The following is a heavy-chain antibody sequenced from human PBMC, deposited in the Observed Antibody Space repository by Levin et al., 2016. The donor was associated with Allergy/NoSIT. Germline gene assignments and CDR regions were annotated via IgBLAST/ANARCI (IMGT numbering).Heavy chain of an antibody. Sequence: SETLSLTCNISGDSISSSSWWSWVRQPPGQGLEWIGEIYHSGTTNYHPSLKSRASISIDKSRKQFSLELTSATAADTAVYYCARTWWYYLDYWGQGILVTVSS. CDR1: GDSISSSSW. J-gene: IGHJ4*02. V-gene: IGHV4/OR15-8*02. D-gene: IGHD2-15*01. CDR2: IYHSGTT. CDR3: ARTWWYYLDY.